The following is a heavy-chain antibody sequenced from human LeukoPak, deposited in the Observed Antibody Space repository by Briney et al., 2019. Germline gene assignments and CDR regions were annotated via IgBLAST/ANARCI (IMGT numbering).Heavy chain of an antibody. D-gene: IGHD3-10*01. V-gene: IGHV1-18*04. J-gene: IGHJ4*02. CDR3: ARGLSGSYYNPFDY. Sequence: ASVKLSCKASRYTFTHYGMSWVRQAPGQGLEWMGWISGYNGDTNYAQKFQDRVTMTTDTSTSTAYMELRSLRSDDTAVYYCARGLSGSYYNPFDYWGQGSLVTVSS. CDR2: ISGYNGDT. CDR1: RYTFTHYG.